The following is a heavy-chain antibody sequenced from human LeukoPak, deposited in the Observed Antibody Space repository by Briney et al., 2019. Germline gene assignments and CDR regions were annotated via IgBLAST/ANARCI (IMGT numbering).Heavy chain of an antibody. CDR1: GFTFSNSW. CDR2: IKSKTDGGTT. J-gene: IGHJ4*02. D-gene: IGHD5-12*01. CDR3: TTDVDIVATILDY. Sequence: PGGSLRLSCAASGFTFSNSWMSWVRQAPGKGLEWVGRIKSKTDGGTTDYAAPVKGRFTISRDDSKNTLYLQMNSLKTEDTAVYYCTTDVDIVATILDYWGQGTLVTVSS. V-gene: IGHV3-15*01.